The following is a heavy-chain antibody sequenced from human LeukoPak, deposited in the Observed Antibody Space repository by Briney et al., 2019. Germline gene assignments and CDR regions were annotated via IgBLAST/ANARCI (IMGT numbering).Heavy chain of an antibody. D-gene: IGHD3-16*01. CDR3: AREGAHLGLRLGEFYY. V-gene: IGHV1-69*01. J-gene: IGHJ4*02. Sequence: GSSVKVSCKASGGTLSSYAISWVRQARGQGLEWMGGIIPIFGTANYAQKFQGRVTITADESTSTAYMELSSLRSEDTAVYYCAREGAHLGLRLGEFYYWGQGTLVTVSS. CDR2: IIPIFGTA. CDR1: GGTLSSYA.